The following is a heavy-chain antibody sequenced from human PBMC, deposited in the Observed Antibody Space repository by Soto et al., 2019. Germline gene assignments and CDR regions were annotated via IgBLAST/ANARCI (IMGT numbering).Heavy chain of an antibody. CDR1: GGSISSYY. J-gene: IGHJ6*02. CDR2: IYTSGST. Sequence: PSETLSLTCTVSGGSISSYYWSWIRHPAGRGLWLIGRIYTSGSTNYNPSLKSRVTMSVDTSKNQFSLKLSSVTAADTAVYYCAKGGSGSYYNKFYYYYYGMDVWGQGTTVTVSS. V-gene: IGHV4-4*07. CDR3: AKGGSGSYYNKFYYYYYGMDV. D-gene: IGHD3-10*01.